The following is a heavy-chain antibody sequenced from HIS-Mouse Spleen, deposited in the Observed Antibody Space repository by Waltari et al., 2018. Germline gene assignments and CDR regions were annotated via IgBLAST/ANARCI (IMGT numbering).Heavy chain of an antibody. Sequence: QVQLQQWGAGLLKPSETLSLTCAVYGGSFSGYYWSWIRQPPGQGREWMGEINHSGSTNYNPSLKSRVTISVDTSKNQFSLKLSSVTAADTAVYYCARGRRLNYDILTGYYVPDSYNWFDPWGQGTLVTVSS. CDR2: INHSGST. CDR1: GGSFSGYY. J-gene: IGHJ5*02. D-gene: IGHD3-9*01. CDR3: ARGRRLNYDILTGYYVPDSYNWFDP. V-gene: IGHV4-34*01.